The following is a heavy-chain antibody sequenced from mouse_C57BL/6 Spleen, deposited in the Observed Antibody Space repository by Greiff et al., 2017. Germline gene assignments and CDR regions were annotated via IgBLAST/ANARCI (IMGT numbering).Heavy chain of an antibody. D-gene: IGHD1-1*01. CDR1: GYTFTSYW. CDR2: IHPNSGST. J-gene: IGHJ2*01. CDR3: ARDLTTVVAHFDY. V-gene: IGHV1-64*01. Sequence: QVQPQQPGAELVKPGASVKLSCKASGYTFTSYWMHWVKQRPGQGLEWIGMIHPNSGSTNYNEKFKSKATLTVDKSSSTAYMQLSSLTSEDSAVYYCARDLTTVVAHFDYWGQGTTLTVSS.